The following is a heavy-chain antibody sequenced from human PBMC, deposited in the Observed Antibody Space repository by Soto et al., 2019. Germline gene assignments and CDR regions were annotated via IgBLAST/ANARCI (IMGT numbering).Heavy chain of an antibody. CDR2: IIPILGIA. Sequence: ASVKVSCKASGGTFSSYTISWVRQAPGQGLEWMGRIIPILGIANYAQKFQGRVTITADKSTSTAYMELSSLRSEDTAVYYCASSPRGYSGYDIGIDYWGQGTLVTVSS. CDR3: ASSPRGYSGYDIGIDY. V-gene: IGHV1-69*02. J-gene: IGHJ4*02. D-gene: IGHD5-12*01. CDR1: GGTFSSYT.